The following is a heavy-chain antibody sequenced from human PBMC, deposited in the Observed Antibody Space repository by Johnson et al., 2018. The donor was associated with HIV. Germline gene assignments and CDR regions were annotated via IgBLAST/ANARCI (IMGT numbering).Heavy chain of an antibody. CDR1: RFTFDDYG. D-gene: IGHD2-21*01. CDR2: INWNGGST. J-gene: IGHJ3*02. CDR3: ARGGGCGGDCYSGYDAFDI. V-gene: IGHV3-20*04. Sequence: VQLVESGGGVVQPGRSLRLSCAASRFTFDDYGMSWVRQAPGKGLEWVSGINWNGGSTGYADSVKGRFTISRDDARNTLYLQMNSLRVEDTAVYYCARGGGCGGDCYSGYDAFDIWGQGTMVTVSS.